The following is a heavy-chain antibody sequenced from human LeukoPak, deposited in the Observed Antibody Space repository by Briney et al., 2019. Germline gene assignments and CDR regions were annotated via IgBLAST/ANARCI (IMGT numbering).Heavy chain of an antibody. J-gene: IGHJ4*02. CDR1: GFTFSSYA. Sequence: HPGGSLRLSCAASGFTFSSYAMHWVRQSPGGGLEWVASLGRSGGSKNYADSVKGRFTISRDNSKNTLFLQMNSLRVEDSAIYYCAKGEMATSNWGQGTLVTVSS. V-gene: IGHV3-23*01. CDR2: LGRSGGSK. CDR3: AKGEMATSN. D-gene: IGHD3-16*01.